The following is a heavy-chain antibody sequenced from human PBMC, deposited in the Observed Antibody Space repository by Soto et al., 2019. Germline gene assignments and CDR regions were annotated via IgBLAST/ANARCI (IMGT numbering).Heavy chain of an antibody. Sequence: SVKVSCKASGGTFSSYTISWVRQAPGQGLEWMGRIIPILGIANYAQKFQGRVTITADESTSTAYMELSSLRSEDTAVYYCANLYCSSTSCYDDYWGQGTLVTVSS. D-gene: IGHD2-2*01. CDR1: GGTFSSYT. V-gene: IGHV1-69*02. CDR3: ANLYCSSTSCYDDY. J-gene: IGHJ4*02. CDR2: IIPILGIA.